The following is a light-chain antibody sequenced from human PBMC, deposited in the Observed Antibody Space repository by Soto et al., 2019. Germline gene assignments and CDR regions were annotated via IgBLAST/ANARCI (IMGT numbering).Light chain of an antibody. V-gene: IGLV3-21*04. CDR2: YDS. CDR1: NIGSKS. Sequence: VLTQPPSVSVAPGKTARITCGGNNIGSKSVHWYQQKAGQAPILAMYYDSDRPSGIPERFSGSNSGNTATLTISTVEAGDEADYYCQVWDISSNHVIFGGGTKLTVL. J-gene: IGLJ2*01. CDR3: QVWDISSNHVI.